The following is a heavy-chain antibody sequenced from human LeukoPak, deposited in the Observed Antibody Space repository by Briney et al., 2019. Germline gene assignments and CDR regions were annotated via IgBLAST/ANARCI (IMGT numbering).Heavy chain of an antibody. CDR2: IKQDGSER. CDR1: GFIFSSHW. J-gene: IGHJ4*02. Sequence: PGGSLRLSCAASGFIFSSHWMSWVRQAPGKGLEWVANIKQDGSERYYVDSVKGQFTISRDNAKNSLFLQVNSLRAEDTAVYYCAREADDGVYYFDYWGQGALVTVSS. V-gene: IGHV3-7*01. CDR3: AREADDGVYYFDY. D-gene: IGHD5-24*01.